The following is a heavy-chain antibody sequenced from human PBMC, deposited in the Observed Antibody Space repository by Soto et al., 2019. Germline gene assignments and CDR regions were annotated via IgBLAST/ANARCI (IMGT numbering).Heavy chain of an antibody. D-gene: IGHD6-13*01. V-gene: IGHV4-4*02. CDR2: IYHSGDT. CDR3: ARDSSSGYYYFDY. J-gene: IGHJ4*02. CDR1: GDSISNNKW. Sequence: SETLSLASAVSGDSISNNKWWTWVRQPPGKGLEWIGEIYHSGDTHYNPSLKSRVTISVDKSKNQFSLKLSSVTAADTAVYYCARDSSSGYYYFDYWGQGTLVTAPQ.